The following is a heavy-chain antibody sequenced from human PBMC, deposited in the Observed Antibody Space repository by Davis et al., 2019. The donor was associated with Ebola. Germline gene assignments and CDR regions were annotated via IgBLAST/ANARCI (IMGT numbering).Heavy chain of an antibody. Sequence: GESLKISCAASEFTFSGYAMSWVRQAPGKGLEWVSAISGSGGSTYYAGSVKGRFTISRDNSRNTLYLQMNSLRAEDTAVYYCAIIPPPNPDYWGQGTLVTVSS. CDR1: EFTFSGYA. CDR3: AIIPPPNPDY. V-gene: IGHV3-23*01. CDR2: ISGSGGST. J-gene: IGHJ4*02. D-gene: IGHD2-21*01.